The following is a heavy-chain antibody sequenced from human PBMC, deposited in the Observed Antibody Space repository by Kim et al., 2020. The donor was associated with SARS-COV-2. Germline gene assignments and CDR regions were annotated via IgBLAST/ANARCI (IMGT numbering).Heavy chain of an antibody. V-gene: IGHV3-74*01. Sequence: AGSLRLSCAASGFTFSEYWMHWVRQAPGKGLVWVSRIIPDGRSTSYADSVKGRFTISRDNAKNTLYLQMNSLRAEDTAVYYCASGLTPDQYWGQGTLVTV. D-gene: IGHD2-15*01. CDR3: ASGLTPDQY. CDR1: GFTFSEYW. CDR2: IIPDGRST. J-gene: IGHJ4*02.